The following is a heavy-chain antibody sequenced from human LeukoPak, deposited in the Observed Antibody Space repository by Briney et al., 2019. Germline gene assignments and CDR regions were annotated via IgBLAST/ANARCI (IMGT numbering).Heavy chain of an antibody. CDR3: AKSYYDSSGYRGDLEY. J-gene: IGHJ4*02. CDR1: GFTFSSYA. D-gene: IGHD3-22*01. Sequence: PGGSLRLSCEDSGFTFSSYAMHWVRQAPGKGLEWVAVISYDGSNKYYADSVKGRFTISRDNSKNTLYLQMNSLRAEDTAVYYCAKSYYDSSGYRGDLEYWGQGTLVTVSS. V-gene: IGHV3-30*04. CDR2: ISYDGSNK.